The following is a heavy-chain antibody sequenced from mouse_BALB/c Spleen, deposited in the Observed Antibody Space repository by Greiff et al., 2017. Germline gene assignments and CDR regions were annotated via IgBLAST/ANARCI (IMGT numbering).Heavy chain of an antibody. V-gene: IGHV3-2*02. D-gene: IGHD2-14*01. CDR3: ARTSYYRYLFAY. Sequence: VMLVESGPGLVKPSQSLSLTCTVTGYSITSDYAWNWIRQFPGNKLEWMGYISYSGSTSYNPSLKSRISITRDTSKNQFFLQLNSVTTEDTATYYCARTSYYRYLFAYWGQGTLVTVSA. J-gene: IGHJ3*01. CDR1: GYSITSDYA. CDR2: ISYSGST.